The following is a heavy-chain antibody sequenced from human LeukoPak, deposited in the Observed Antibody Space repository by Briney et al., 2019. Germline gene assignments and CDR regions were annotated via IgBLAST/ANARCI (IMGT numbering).Heavy chain of an antibody. CDR2: IYYSGST. V-gene: IGHV4-59*12. D-gene: IGHD5-24*01. Sequence: SETLSLTCTVSGGSISSYYWSWIRQPPGKGLEWIGYIYYSGSTYYNPSLKSRVTISVDTSKNQFSLKLSSVTAADTAVYYCARAGGEMATIWYYYYYYMDVWGKGTTVTVSS. CDR3: ARAGGEMATIWYYYYYYMDV. J-gene: IGHJ6*03. CDR1: GGSISSYY.